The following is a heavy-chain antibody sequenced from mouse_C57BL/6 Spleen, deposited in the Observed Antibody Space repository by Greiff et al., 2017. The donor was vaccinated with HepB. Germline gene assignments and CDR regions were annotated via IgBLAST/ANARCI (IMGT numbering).Heavy chain of an antibody. CDR2: ISDGGSYT. J-gene: IGHJ3*01. CDR1: GFTFSSYA. V-gene: IGHV5-4*01. CDR3: ARDLVYYYGSSYESFAY. D-gene: IGHD1-1*01. Sequence: EVKLMESGGGLVKPGGSLKLSCAASGFTFSSYAMSWVRQTPEKRLEWVATISDGGSYTYYPDNVKGRFTISRDNAKNNLYLQMSHLKSEDTAMYYCARDLVYYYGSSYESFAYWGQGTLVTVSA.